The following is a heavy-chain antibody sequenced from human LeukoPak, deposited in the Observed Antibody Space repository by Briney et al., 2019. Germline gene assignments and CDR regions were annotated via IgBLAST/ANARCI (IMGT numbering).Heavy chain of an antibody. D-gene: IGHD5-12*01. CDR1: GYRFTSYW. CDR3: ARQYSGYDYYFDY. CDR2: IYPGDSDT. Sequence: GESLKISCKGSGYRFTSYWIGWVRQMPGKGLEWMGIIYPGDSDTRYSPSFQGQVTISADKSISTAYLQWSSLKASDTAMYFCARQYSGYDYYFDYWGQGILVTVSS. V-gene: IGHV5-51*01. J-gene: IGHJ4*02.